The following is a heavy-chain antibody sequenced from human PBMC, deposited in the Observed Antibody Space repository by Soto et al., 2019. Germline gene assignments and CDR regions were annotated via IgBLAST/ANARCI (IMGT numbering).Heavy chain of an antibody. CDR1: GFTFSSYA. CDR2: ISYDGSNK. J-gene: IGHJ4*02. CDR3: ARDDPSSYYYGSGSSFHEFGY. V-gene: IGHV3-30-3*01. Sequence: QVQLVESGGGVVQPGRYLRLSCAASGFTFSSYAMHWVRQAPGKGLEWVAVISYDGSNKYYADSVKGRFTISRDNSKNTVYLQMNRLRAEDTAVYYCARDDPSSYYYGSGSSFHEFGYCCQGTLVTVSS. D-gene: IGHD3-10*01.